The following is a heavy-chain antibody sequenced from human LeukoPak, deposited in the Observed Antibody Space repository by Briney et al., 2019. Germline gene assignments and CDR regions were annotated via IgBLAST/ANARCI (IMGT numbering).Heavy chain of an antibody. CDR2: INPSGGST. V-gene: IGHV1-46*01. D-gene: IGHD4-17*01. Sequence: ASVKVSCKASGYTFTSYGISWVRQAPGQGLEWMGIINPSGGSTSYAQKFQGRVTMTRDMSTSTVYMELSSLRSEDTAVYYCARDLSSKDGDYSGGWFDPWGQGILVTVSS. CDR3: ARDLSSKDGDYSGGWFDP. CDR1: GYTFTSYG. J-gene: IGHJ5*02.